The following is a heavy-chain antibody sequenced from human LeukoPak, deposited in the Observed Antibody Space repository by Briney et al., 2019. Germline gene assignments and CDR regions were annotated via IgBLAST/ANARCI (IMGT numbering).Heavy chain of an antibody. J-gene: IGHJ3*02. V-gene: IGHV4-38-2*01. CDR2: IYQSGST. D-gene: IGHD1-26*01. CDR1: GYSISSGYY. CDR3: ARTFSGTRNRQAPAAFDI. Sequence: SETLSLTCAVSGYSISSGYYWGCIRQPPGKGLEWIGSIYQSGSTYYNPSLKSRVTISVDTSKNQFSLKLSFVTAADTAVCYCARTFSGTRNRQAPAAFDIWGQGTMVTVSS.